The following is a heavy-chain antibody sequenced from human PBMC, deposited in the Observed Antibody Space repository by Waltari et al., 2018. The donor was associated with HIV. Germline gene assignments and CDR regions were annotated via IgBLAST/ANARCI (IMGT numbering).Heavy chain of an antibody. Sequence: EVQLLESGGDLVQPGGSLRLFCAGSGFTFTPHAMAWVRQAPGKGPEWVSGIYGSGGRAYYSDSVRGRFTISRDDSKNTLYLQMNSLRTEDAAVYYCAKGRLTTTSFDYWGQGTLVTVSS. V-gene: IGHV3-23*01. CDR3: AKGRLTTTSFDY. CDR1: GFTFTPHA. CDR2: IYGSGGRA. D-gene: IGHD4-17*01. J-gene: IGHJ4*02.